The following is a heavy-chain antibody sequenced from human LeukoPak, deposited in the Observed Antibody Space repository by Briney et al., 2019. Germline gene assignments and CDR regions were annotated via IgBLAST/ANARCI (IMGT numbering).Heavy chain of an antibody. V-gene: IGHV3-74*01. CDR3: ARGVGGWYNWFDP. J-gene: IGHJ5*02. CDR1: GFTFSTSW. Sequence: PGGSLRLSCAVSGFTFSTSWMHWVRRAPGKGLVGVSRINTDGTSTIYADSVKGRFTISRDDAKNTLYLQMNSLRAEDTAVYYCARGVGGWYNWFDPWGQGTLVTVSS. CDR2: INTDGTST. D-gene: IGHD6-19*01.